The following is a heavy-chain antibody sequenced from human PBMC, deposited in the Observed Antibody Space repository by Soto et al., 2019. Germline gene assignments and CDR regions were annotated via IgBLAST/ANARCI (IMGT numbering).Heavy chain of an antibody. CDR3: ARATIAAAGTIFDP. D-gene: IGHD6-13*01. CDR2: IYYNAIT. V-gene: IGHV4-61*08. J-gene: IGHJ5*02. CDR1: GDSVSSGAYY. Sequence: QVKLQESGPGLVKPSETLSLTCTVSGDSVSSGAYYWSWVRQPPGKGLEWIGYIYYNAITNYDPPLTSRVTILVGTSKSATSLTLNSVTTADTAVYYCARATIAAAGTIFDPWGQGVLVTVSA.